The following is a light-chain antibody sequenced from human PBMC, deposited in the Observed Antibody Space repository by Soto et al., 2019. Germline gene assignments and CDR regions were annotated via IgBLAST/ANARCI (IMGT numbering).Light chain of an antibody. CDR3: QQRTNWPWT. CDR2: DAS. CDR1: QSVSSY. V-gene: IGKV3-11*01. J-gene: IGKJ1*01. Sequence: EIVLPKSPAPVSLSPGERSTLSCRASQSVSSYLAWYQQKPGQAPRLLIYDASNRATGIPARFSGSGSGTDFTLTIISLEPEDFALYYCQQRTNWPWTFGQGTNVDI.